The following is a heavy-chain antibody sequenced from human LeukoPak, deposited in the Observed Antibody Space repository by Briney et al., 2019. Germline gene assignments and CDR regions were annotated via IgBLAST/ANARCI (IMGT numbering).Heavy chain of an antibody. D-gene: IGHD3-10*01. V-gene: IGHV4-39*01. CDR1: GGSISSSSYY. CDR2: IYYSGST. CDR3: ARAPVLLWFGELLGWFDP. J-gene: IGHJ5*02. Sequence: SETLSLTCTVSGGSISSSSYYWGWIRQPPGKGLEWIGSIYYSGSTYYNPSLKSRVTIPVDTSKNQFSLKLSSVTAADTAVYYCARAPVLLWFGELLGWFDPWGQGTLVTVSS.